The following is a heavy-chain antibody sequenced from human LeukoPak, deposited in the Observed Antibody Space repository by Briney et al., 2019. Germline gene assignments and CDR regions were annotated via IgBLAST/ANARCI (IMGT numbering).Heavy chain of an antibody. CDR3: ASGYCGGACQLGGVDM. Sequence: PSETLSLTCTVSGGSISSYYWSWLRQPPGKGLEYIGYTHYSGATNYNPSLKSRVTISLDTSGNQFSLKLSSVTAADTAVYYCASGYCGGACQLGGVDMWGQETMVTVSS. CDR1: GGSISSYY. CDR2: THYSGAT. V-gene: IGHV4-59*01. D-gene: IGHD2-21*02. J-gene: IGHJ3*02.